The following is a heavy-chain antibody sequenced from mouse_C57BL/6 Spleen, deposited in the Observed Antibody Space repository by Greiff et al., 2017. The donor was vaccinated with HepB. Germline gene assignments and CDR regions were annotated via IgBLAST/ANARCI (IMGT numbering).Heavy chain of an antibody. Sequence: EVQRVESGPGMVKPSQSLSLTCTVTGYSITSGYDWHWIRHFPGNKLEWMGYISYSGSTNYNPSLKSRIPITHDTSKNHFFLKLNSVTTEDTATYYCARGGSYCDLLGGFDYWGQGTTLTVSS. V-gene: IGHV3-1*01. CDR1: GYSITSGYD. CDR3: ARGGSYCDLLGGFDY. D-gene: IGHD2-4*01. J-gene: IGHJ2*01. CDR2: ISYSGST.